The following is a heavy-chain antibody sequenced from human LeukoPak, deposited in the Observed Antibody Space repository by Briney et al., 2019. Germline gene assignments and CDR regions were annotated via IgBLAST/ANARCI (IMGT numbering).Heavy chain of an antibody. CDR1: GFSLSTYW. D-gene: IGHD3-9*01. V-gene: IGHV3-7*01. CDR3: AREGRWRYDILTGYFDY. J-gene: IGHJ4*02. Sequence: GSLRLSCAASGFSLSTYWMSWVRQAPGEGLEWVANIKQDGSEQYYGDSVKGRFTISRDNANNSLFLQMDSLTAEDTAVYYCAREGRWRYDILTGYFDYWGQGILVTVSS. CDR2: IKQDGSEQ.